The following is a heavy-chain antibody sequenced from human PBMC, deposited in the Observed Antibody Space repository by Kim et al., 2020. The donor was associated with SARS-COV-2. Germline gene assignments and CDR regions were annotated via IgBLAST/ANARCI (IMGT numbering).Heavy chain of an antibody. D-gene: IGHD3-10*01. J-gene: IGHJ3*02. CDR2: ITKSSTTI. Sequence: GGSLRLSCATSGFTFSAYDMNWVRQAPGKGLEWLSFITKSSTTIYYADSVEGRFTISRDNAKNSLFLQMNSLRDEDTALYYCVRDPMGGAFYMWGQGTMVTVSS. V-gene: IGHV3-48*02. CDR3: VRDPMGGAFYM. CDR1: GFTFSAYD.